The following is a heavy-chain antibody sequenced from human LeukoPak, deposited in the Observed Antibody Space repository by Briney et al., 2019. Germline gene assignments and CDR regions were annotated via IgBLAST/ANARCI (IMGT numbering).Heavy chain of an antibody. CDR3: ARDLPARGYGMDV. Sequence: ASVKVSCKASGCTFTSYYLHWVRQAPGQGLEWMGWINPDSGGTNFAQKFQGRVTMTRDTSISTAYMELSSLRSDDTAVYYCARDLPARGYGMDVWGQGTRSPSP. V-gene: IGHV1-2*02. CDR2: INPDSGGT. CDR1: GCTFTSYY. D-gene: IGHD1-26*01. J-gene: IGHJ6*02.